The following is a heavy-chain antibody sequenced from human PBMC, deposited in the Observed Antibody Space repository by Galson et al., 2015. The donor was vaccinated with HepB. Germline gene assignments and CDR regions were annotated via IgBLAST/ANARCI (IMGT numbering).Heavy chain of an antibody. CDR2: IIPMFGT. Sequence: SVKVSCKASGGTFSNYAISWVRQAPGQGLEWLGGIIPMFGTERKFQGRVIFTADESTSTAYMELSRLRSEDTAVYYCTSGCSSTRCYRDYYGMDVWGQGTTVTVPS. J-gene: IGHJ6*02. CDR1: GGTFSNYA. CDR3: TSGCSSTRCYRDYYGMDV. D-gene: IGHD2-2*02. V-gene: IGHV1-69*13.